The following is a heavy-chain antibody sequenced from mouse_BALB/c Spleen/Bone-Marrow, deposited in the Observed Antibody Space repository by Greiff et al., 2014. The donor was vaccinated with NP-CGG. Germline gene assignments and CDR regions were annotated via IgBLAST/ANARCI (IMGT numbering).Heavy chain of an antibody. Sequence: EVKLQESGPEVVKPGASMKMSCKASGYSFTGYTVNWVKQSHGKNLEWIGLINPYNGGTHYNQKFKGKATLTVDKSSSTAYMELLSLTSEDSAVYYCAREGDYVYAWFAYWGQGTLITVSA. J-gene: IGHJ3*01. CDR2: INPYNGGT. D-gene: IGHD2-2*01. V-gene: IGHV1-18*01. CDR3: AREGDYVYAWFAY. CDR1: GYSFTGYT.